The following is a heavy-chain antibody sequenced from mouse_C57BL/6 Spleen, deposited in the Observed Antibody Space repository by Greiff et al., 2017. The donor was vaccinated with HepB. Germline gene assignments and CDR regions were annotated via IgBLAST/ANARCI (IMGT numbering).Heavy chain of an antibody. Sequence: VQLQESGAELVKPGASVKMSCKASGYTFTTYPIEWMKQNHGKSLEWIGNFHPYNDDTKYNEKFKGKATLTVEKSSSTVYLELSRLTSDDSAVYYCARRDYGNYGYFDVWGTGTTVTVSS. CDR3: ARRDYGNYGYFDV. CDR1: GYTFTTYP. CDR2: FHPYNDDT. D-gene: IGHD2-1*01. J-gene: IGHJ1*03. V-gene: IGHV1-47*01.